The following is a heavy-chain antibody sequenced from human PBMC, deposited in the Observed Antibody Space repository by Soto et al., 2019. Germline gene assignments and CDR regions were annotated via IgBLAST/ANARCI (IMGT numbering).Heavy chain of an antibody. CDR2: ISGSGGSK. Sequence: GGSLRLSCAASGFTFSSYAMSWVRQAPGKGLEWVSAISGSGGSKYYADSVKGRFTISRDNSKNTLYLQMNSLRAEDTAVYYCAKQKVIIMVRGAHIPPDYWGQGTLVTVSS. V-gene: IGHV3-23*01. D-gene: IGHD3-10*01. CDR3: AKQKVIIMVRGAHIPPDY. CDR1: GFTFSSYA. J-gene: IGHJ4*02.